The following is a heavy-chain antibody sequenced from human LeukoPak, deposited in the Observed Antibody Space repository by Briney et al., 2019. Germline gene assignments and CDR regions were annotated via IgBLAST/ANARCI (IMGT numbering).Heavy chain of an antibody. CDR2: IYPGDSDT. Sequence: GESLKISCKGSGYSFTSYWIGWVRQMPGKGLEWMGIIYPGDSDTRYSPSFQGQVTISADKSISTAYLQWSSLKASDTAMYYCARRGACSSTSCYGFDPWGQGTLVTVSS. V-gene: IGHV5-51*01. J-gene: IGHJ5*02. D-gene: IGHD2-2*01. CDR3: ARRGACSSTSCYGFDP. CDR1: GYSFTSYW.